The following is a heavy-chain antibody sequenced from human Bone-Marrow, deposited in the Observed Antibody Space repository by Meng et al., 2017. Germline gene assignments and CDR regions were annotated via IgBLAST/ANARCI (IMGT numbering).Heavy chain of an antibody. J-gene: IGHJ4*02. D-gene: IGHD3-9*01. Sequence: GESLKISCGASGFTFSSYEMNWVRQAPGKGLEWLSYISSSGSTKNYADSVKGRFTISRDNAKNSLFLQINSLRVEDTAVYYCARGVLRYFDWLSQGGDYWGQGTLVTVSS. CDR3: ARGVLRYFDWLSQGGDY. CDR2: ISSSGSTK. CDR1: GFTFSSYE. V-gene: IGHV3-48*03.